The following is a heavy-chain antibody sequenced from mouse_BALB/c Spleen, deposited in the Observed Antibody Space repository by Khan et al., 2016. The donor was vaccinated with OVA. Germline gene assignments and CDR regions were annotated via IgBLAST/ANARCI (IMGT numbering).Heavy chain of an antibody. CDR2: INPSNGYT. CDR1: GYTFTSYT. V-gene: IGHV1-4*01. Sequence: QVQLKESGAELARPGASVKMSCKASGYTFTSYTIHWVKKRPGQGLEWIGYINPSNGYTNYNQKFKDKATLTTDKSSTTAYLQLSSLTSDDSAVYNCGREEAYHSNDGGFGYWGQGTLVTGSA. J-gene: IGHJ3*01. CDR3: GREEAYHSNDGGFGY. D-gene: IGHD2-5*01.